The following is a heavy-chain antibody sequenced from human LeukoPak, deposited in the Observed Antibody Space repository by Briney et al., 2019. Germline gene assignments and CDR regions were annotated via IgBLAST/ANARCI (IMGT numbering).Heavy chain of an antibody. CDR1: GFTFSSYS. V-gene: IGHV3-48*01. D-gene: IGHD3-16*01. CDR3: ARVWLTDPKGY. CDR2: ISSSSSSI. J-gene: IGHJ4*02. Sequence: PGGSLRLSCAASGFTFSSYSMNWVRQAPGKGLEWVSYISSSSSSIYYADSVKGRFTISRDNAKNSLYLQMNSLRAEDTAVYYGARVWLTDPKGYWGQGTLVTVSS.